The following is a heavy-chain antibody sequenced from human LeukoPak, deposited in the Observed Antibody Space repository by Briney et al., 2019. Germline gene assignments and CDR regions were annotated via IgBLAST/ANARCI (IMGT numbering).Heavy chain of an antibody. CDR1: GGSISSGGYY. J-gene: IGHJ4*02. CDR2: IYYSGST. Sequence: PSQTLSLTCTVSGGSISSGGYYWSWIRQHPGKGLEWIGYIYYSGSTYYNPSLKSRVTISVDTSKNQFSLKLSSVTAADTAVYYWARDSVSGGYYDYGGQETLVTVSS. D-gene: IGHD3-22*01. V-gene: IGHV4-31*03. CDR3: ARDSVSGGYYDY.